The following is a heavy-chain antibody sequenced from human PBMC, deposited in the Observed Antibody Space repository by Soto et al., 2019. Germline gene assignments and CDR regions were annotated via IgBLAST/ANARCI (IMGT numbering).Heavy chain of an antibody. Sequence: QITLKESGPTLVKPTQTLTLTCTFSGFSLNTYGVGVGWIRQPPGKALEWLALIYWDDDKRYSPSLKSRLTITKDTSKNQVVLTMTNMDPVDTATYYCARALGSWGAYYFDYWGQGTLVTVSS. J-gene: IGHJ4*02. CDR1: GFSLNTYGVG. V-gene: IGHV2-5*02. CDR2: IYWDDDK. D-gene: IGHD3-16*01. CDR3: ARALGSWGAYYFDY.